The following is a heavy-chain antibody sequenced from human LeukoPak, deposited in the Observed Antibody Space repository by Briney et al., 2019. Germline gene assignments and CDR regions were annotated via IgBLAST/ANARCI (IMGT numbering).Heavy chain of an antibody. J-gene: IGHJ5*02. CDR3: ATSITSRPNWFDP. D-gene: IGHD3-10*01. V-gene: IGHV4-59*01. CDR1: GGSISSYY. Sequence: PSETLSLTCTVSGGSISSYYWSWIRQPPGKGLEWIGYIYYSGSTNYNSSLKGRVTISVDTSKNQFSLRLTSVTAADTAVYYCATSITSRPNWFDPWGQGTLVTVSS. CDR2: IYYSGST.